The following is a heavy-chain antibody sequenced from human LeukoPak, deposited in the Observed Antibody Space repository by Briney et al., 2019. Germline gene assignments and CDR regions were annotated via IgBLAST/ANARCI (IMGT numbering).Heavy chain of an antibody. V-gene: IGHV4-39*02. D-gene: IGHD3-10*01. CDR2: IYYSGST. Sequence: SETLSLTCTVSGGSISSSRYYWGWIRQPPGKGREWIGSIYYSGSTYYNPSLKSRVTKSVDTSKNQFSLKLSSVTAADTAVYYCAREAGYYGSGSYSGAFDIWGQGTMVTVSS. CDR1: GGSISSSRYY. CDR3: AREAGYYGSGSYSGAFDI. J-gene: IGHJ3*02.